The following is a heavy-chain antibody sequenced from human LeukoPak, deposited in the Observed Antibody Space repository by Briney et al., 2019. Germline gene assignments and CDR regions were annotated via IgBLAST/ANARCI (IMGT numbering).Heavy chain of an antibody. CDR3: ARDQRGGSGSYGYFDY. J-gene: IGHJ4*02. D-gene: IGHD3-10*01. V-gene: IGHV1-69*05. CDR1: GGTFSCYA. CDR2: IIPIFGTA. Sequence: ASVKVSCKASGGTFSCYAISWLRQAPGQGLEWMGGIIPIFGTANYAQKFEGRVTITTDESTSTAYMELSSLRSEDTAVYFCARDQRGGSGSYGYFDYWGQGTLVTVSS.